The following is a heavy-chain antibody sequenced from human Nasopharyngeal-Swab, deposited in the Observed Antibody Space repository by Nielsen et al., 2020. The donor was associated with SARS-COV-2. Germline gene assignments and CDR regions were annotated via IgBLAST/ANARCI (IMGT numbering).Heavy chain of an antibody. J-gene: IGHJ4*02. D-gene: IGHD1-26*01. CDR3: AKSIGELLSPFDS. Sequence: GSLRLSCAASGFNFDDYAMHWVRQAPGKGLEWVSLITADGGSTYYADSVKGRFTISRDNSKNSVSLQMNNLRTEDTAFYYCAKSIGELLSPFDSWGQGTLVTVSS. V-gene: IGHV3-43*02. CDR2: ITADGGST. CDR1: GFNFDDYA.